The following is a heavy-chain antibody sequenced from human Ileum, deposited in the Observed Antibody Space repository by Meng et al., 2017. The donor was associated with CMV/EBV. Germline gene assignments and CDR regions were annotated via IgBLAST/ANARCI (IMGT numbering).Heavy chain of an antibody. J-gene: IGHJ4*02. CDR3: ARDLTNKWFYY. Sequence: QLKEACHGLVKPAGYRSRTCTASGDPISSGSHSWAWFRQPPGKRLEWIGSMYFSGIADYNPSLKSRVTISLHATQKQFSLRLTSVTAADSAVYFCARDLTNKWFYYWGQGTLVTVSS. V-gene: IGHV4-39*07. D-gene: IGHD1-26*01. CDR1: GDPISSGSHS. CDR2: MYFSGIA.